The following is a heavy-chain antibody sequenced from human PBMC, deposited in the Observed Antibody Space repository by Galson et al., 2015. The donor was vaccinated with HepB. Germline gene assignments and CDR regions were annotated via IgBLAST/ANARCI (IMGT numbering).Heavy chain of an antibody. D-gene: IGHD3-16*01. V-gene: IGHV2-5*02. Sequence: PALVKPTQTLTLTCTFFGFSLSTSGVGVGWIRQPPGKALEWLALIYWDDDKRYSPSLKSRLTITKDTSKNQVVLTMTNMDPVDTATYYCAHSATYYDYVWGSFDYWGQGTLVTVSS. CDR3: AHSATYYDYVWGSFDY. CDR2: IYWDDDK. CDR1: GFSLSTSGVG. J-gene: IGHJ4*02.